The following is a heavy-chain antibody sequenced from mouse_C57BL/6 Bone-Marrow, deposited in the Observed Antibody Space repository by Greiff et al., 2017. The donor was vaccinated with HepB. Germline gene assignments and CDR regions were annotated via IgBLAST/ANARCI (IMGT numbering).Heavy chain of an antibody. Sequence: QVQLQQPGAELVKPGASVKLSCKASGYTFTSYWMHWVKQRPGQGLEWIGMIHPNSGSTNYNEKFKSKATLTVDKSSSTAYMQLSNLTSEDSAVYYCAMRGSNYVGWFAYWGQGTLVTVSA. V-gene: IGHV1-64*01. J-gene: IGHJ3*01. CDR1: GYTFTSYW. D-gene: IGHD2-5*01. CDR3: AMRGSNYVGWFAY. CDR2: IHPNSGST.